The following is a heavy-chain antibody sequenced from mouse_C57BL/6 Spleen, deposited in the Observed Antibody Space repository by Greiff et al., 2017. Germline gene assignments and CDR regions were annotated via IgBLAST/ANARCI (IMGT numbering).Heavy chain of an antibody. D-gene: IGHD2-5*01. J-gene: IGHJ3*01. CDR1: GYAFSSSW. CDR2: IYPGDGDT. V-gene: IGHV1-82*01. CDR3: AHSNPVGWFAY. Sequence: QVQLQQSGPELVKPGASVKISCKASGYAFSSSWMNWVKQRPGKGLEWIGRIYPGDGDTNYNGKFKGKATLTADKSSSTAYMQLSSLTSEDSAVYFWAHSNPVGWFAYWGQGTLVTVSA.